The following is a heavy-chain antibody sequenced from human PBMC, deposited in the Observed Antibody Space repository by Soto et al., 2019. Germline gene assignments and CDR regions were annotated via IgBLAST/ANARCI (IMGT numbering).Heavy chain of an antibody. Sequence: ASVKVSCKASGYTFTSYAMHWVRQAPGQRLEWMGWINAGNGNTKYSQKFQGRVTISVDTSKNQFSLNLSFVTAADTAVYYCATMGTSATGLYYFDYWGQGTLVTVSP. CDR2: INAGNGNT. D-gene: IGHD1-7*01. CDR3: ATMGTSATGLYYFDY. CDR1: GYTFTSYA. V-gene: IGHV1-3*01. J-gene: IGHJ4*02.